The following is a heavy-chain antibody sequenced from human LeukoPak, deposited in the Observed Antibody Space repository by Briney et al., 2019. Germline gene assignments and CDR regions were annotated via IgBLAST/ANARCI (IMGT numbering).Heavy chain of an antibody. CDR2: IWYDGSNK. V-gene: IGHV3-33*01. CDR3: ARGFRFAIDGFDI. CDR1: GFTFSSYG. D-gene: IGHD3-10*01. J-gene: IGHJ3*02. Sequence: QPGGSLRLSCAASGFTFSSYGMHWVRQAPGKGLEWVAVIWYDGSNKYYADSVKGRFTISRDNSKNTLYLQMNSLRAKDTAVYCCARGFRFAIDGFDIWGQGTMVTVSS.